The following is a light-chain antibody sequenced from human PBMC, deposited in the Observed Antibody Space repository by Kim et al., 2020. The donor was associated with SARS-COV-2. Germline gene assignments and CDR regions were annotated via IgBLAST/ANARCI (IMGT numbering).Light chain of an antibody. Sequence: ALGQTVRITCQGDILRTYFPSWYQQKPRQAPVLVIYGKNTRPSGIPDRFSGSFSGNTASLTITGTQAEDEADYYCASRDSSGDHLLFGGGTKLTVL. CDR1: ILRTYF. CDR3: ASRDSSGDHLL. V-gene: IGLV3-19*01. CDR2: GKN. J-gene: IGLJ3*02.